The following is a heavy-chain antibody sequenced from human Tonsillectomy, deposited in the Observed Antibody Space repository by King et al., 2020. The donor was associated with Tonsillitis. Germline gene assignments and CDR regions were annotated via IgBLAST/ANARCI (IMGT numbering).Heavy chain of an antibody. Sequence: QLVESGGGLVQPGGSLRLSCSASGFTFSYSAMTWVRQAPGKGLEWVSAMSGSGGSTYYADSVRGRFTISRDNSKNTLYLQMNSLRAEDTAVYYCAKDWIANDYWGQGTLVTVSS. CDR3: AKDWIANDY. J-gene: IGHJ4*02. CDR1: GFTFSYSA. V-gene: IGHV3-23*04. CDR2: MSGSGGST. D-gene: IGHD2-2*03.